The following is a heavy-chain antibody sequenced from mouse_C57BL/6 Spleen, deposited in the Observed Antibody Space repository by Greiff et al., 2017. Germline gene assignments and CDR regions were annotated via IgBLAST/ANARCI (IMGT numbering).Heavy chain of an antibody. J-gene: IGHJ4*01. Sequence: VQLQQPGAELVKPGASVKLSCKASGYTFTSYWMHWVKQRPGQGLEWIGMIHPNSGSTNYNEKFKSKATLTVDKSSSTAYMQLSSLTSEDSAVYYCAREGGSSLYYAMDYWGQGTSVTVSS. D-gene: IGHD1-1*01. V-gene: IGHV1-64*01. CDR1: GYTFTSYW. CDR2: IHPNSGST. CDR3: AREGGSSLYYAMDY.